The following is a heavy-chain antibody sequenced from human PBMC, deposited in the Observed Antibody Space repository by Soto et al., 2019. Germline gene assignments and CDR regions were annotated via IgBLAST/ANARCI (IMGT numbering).Heavy chain of an antibody. CDR2: ISSSSSTR. J-gene: IGHJ6*03. CDR3: ERPSFSSSTSCYYMDV. Sequence: EVQLVESGGGLVQPGGSLRLSCAASGFTFSSYSMNCVRQAPGKGLESVSYISSSSSTRYYAVSVKGRFTISRDNAKNSLYLQMNSLRAEDTAVYYCERPSFSSSTSCYYMDVWGKGTTVTVSS. CDR1: GFTFSSYS. D-gene: IGHD2-2*01. V-gene: IGHV3-48*01.